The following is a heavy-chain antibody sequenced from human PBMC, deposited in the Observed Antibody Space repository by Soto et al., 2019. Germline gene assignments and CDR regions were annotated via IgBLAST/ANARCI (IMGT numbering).Heavy chain of an antibody. Sequence: GASVKVSCKASGGTFSSYAISWVRQAPGQGLEWMGGIIPIFGTANYAQKFQGRVTITADESTSTAYMELSSLRSEDTAVYYCARDRRLGYSYGPGTYYYGMDVWGQGTTVTVSS. J-gene: IGHJ6*02. D-gene: IGHD5-18*01. V-gene: IGHV1-69*13. CDR3: ARDRRLGYSYGPGTYYYGMDV. CDR2: IIPIFGTA. CDR1: GGTFSSYA.